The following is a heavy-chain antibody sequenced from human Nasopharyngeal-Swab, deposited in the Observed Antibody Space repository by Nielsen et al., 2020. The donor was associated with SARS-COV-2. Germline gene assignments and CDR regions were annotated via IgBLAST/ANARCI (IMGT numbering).Heavy chain of an antibody. D-gene: IGHD6-6*01. Sequence: GASLKISFVASGFTFSSYSMNWVRQAPGKGLEWVSYISSSSSTIYYADSVKGRFTISRDNAKNSLYLQMNSLRDEDTAVYYCAREPAARPPAPDYYYYYGMDVWGQGTTVTVSS. CDR1: GFTFSSYS. CDR2: ISSSSSTI. CDR3: AREPAARPPAPDYYYYYGMDV. V-gene: IGHV3-48*02. J-gene: IGHJ6*02.